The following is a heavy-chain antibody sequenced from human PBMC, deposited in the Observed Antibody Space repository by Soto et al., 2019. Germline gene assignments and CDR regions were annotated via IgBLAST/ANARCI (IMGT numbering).Heavy chain of an antibody. CDR3: ATVPPELTYYYYGMDV. V-gene: IGHV3-30*03. J-gene: IGHJ6*02. CDR2: ISYDGSNK. CDR1: GFTFSSYG. Sequence: GGSLRLSCAASGFTFSSYGMHWVRQAPGKGLEWVAVISYDGSNKYYADSVKGRFTISRDNSKNTLYLQMNSLRAEDTAVYYCATVPPELTYYYYGMDVWGQGTTVTVSS. D-gene: IGHD1-26*01.